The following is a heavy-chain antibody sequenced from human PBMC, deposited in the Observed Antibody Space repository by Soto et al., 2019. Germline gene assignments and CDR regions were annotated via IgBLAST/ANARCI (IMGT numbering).Heavy chain of an antibody. J-gene: IGHJ6*02. V-gene: IGHV1-3*03. CDR3: ARDSNYDFWSGYYTDLMDV. CDR2: INAGNGNT. CDR1: GYTFTSYA. D-gene: IGHD3-3*01. Sequence: ASVKVSCKASGYTFTSYAMHWVRQAPGQRLEWMGWINAGNGNTKYSQKFQGRVTITRDTSASTAYMELSSLRAEDMAVYYCARDSNYDFWSGYYTDLMDVWGQGTTVTVSS.